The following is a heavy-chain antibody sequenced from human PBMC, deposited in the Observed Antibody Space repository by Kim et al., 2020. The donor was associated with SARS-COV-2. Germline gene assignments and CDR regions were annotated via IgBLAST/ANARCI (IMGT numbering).Heavy chain of an antibody. CDR3: AKDLGGYSYGDRGYYYGMDV. J-gene: IGHJ6*02. Sequence: GGSLRLSCAASGFTFSSYALTWVRQAPGKGLEWVSGISGSGGSTYYTDSVKGRFTISRDNSKNTLYLQMNSLRAEDTAVYYCAKDLGGYSYGDRGYYYGMDVWGQGTTVTVSS. V-gene: IGHV3-23*01. CDR2: ISGSGGST. D-gene: IGHD5-18*01. CDR1: GFTFSSYA.